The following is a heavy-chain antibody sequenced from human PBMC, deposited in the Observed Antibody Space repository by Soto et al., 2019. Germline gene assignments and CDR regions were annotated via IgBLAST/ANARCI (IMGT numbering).Heavy chain of an antibody. CDR1: GFTFSSYG. Sequence: QVQLVESGGGVVQPGRSLRLSCAASGFTFSSYGMHWVRQAPGKGLEWVAVISYDGSNKYYADSVKGRFTISRDNSKNTLYLQMNSLRAEDTAVYYCAKERGSYHRYYDGMAVWGQGTTVTVAS. CDR2: ISYDGSNK. V-gene: IGHV3-30*18. J-gene: IGHJ6*02. CDR3: AKERGSYHRYYDGMAV. D-gene: IGHD1-26*01.